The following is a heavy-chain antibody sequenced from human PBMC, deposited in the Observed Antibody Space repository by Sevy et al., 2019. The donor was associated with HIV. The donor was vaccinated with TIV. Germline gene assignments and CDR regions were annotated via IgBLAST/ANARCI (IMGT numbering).Heavy chain of an antibody. Sequence: SETLSLTCAVSGGSVTSSDYSWGWIRQPPGKGLEWVGCIYHSKQTYYNPSLNRRVTISVDASQNLFSPKLTSGTAAGTAVYYCVELLAASALFHSWGQGTLVTVSS. V-gene: IGHV4-39*02. CDR3: VELLAASALFHS. D-gene: IGHD2-21*01. J-gene: IGHJ4*02. CDR1: GGSVTSSDYS. CDR2: IYHSKQT.